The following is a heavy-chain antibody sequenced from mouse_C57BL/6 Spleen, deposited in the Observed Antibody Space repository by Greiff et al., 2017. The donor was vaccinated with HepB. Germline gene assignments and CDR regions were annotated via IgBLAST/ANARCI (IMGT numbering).Heavy chain of an antibody. Sequence: VQLQQSGAELAKPGASVKLSCKASGYTFTSYWMHWVKQRPGQGLEWIGYINPSSGYTKYNQKFKDKATLTADISSSTAYMQLSSLTYEDSAVYYCASRVYDYDEYWYFDVWGTGTTVTVSS. D-gene: IGHD2-4*01. J-gene: IGHJ1*03. CDR1: GYTFTSYW. V-gene: IGHV1-7*01. CDR3: ASRVYDYDEYWYFDV. CDR2: INPSSGYT.